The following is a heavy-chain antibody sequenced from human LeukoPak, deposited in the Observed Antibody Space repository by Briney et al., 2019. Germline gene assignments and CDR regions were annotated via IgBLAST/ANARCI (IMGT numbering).Heavy chain of an antibody. J-gene: IGHJ3*02. Sequence: ASQTLSLTCTVSSGSIYSGDDYWRWIRQHSGEVLEWNGYSYYRGNTYYNPALKSRVTISGDTSKNQFSLKLSSVTAADTAVYYCASPSSGWPNDAFDIWGQGTMVTVSS. D-gene: IGHD6-19*01. V-gene: IGHV4-31*03. CDR3: ASPSSGWPNDAFDI. CDR2: SYYRGNT. CDR1: SGSIYSGDDY.